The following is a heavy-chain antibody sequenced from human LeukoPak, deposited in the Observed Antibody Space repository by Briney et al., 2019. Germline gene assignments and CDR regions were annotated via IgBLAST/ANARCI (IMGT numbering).Heavy chain of an antibody. CDR2: ISSSSSYI. D-gene: IGHD2-2*01. V-gene: IGHV3-21*01. CDR3: TRDPGRCTSTSCYPDY. Sequence: GGSLRLSCAASGFDFSTYTMNWVRQAPGKGLEWVSSISSSSSYIYYADSVKGRFTISRGNAKNSMYLQMNSLRAEDTAVYYCTRDPGRCTSTSCYPDYWGQGTLVTVSS. CDR1: GFDFSTYT. J-gene: IGHJ4*02.